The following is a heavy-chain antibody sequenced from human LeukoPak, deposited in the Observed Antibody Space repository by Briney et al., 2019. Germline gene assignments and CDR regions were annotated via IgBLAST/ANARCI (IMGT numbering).Heavy chain of an antibody. D-gene: IGHD4/OR15-4a*01. J-gene: IGHJ4*02. CDR2: IKQDGSEK. V-gene: IGHV3-7*01. CDR3: ARDRQLANPSDFIDY. Sequence: GGSLRLPCAASGFTFSSYWMSWVRQAPGKGLEWVANIKQDGSEKYYVDSVKGRFTISRDNAKNSLYLQMNSLRAEDTAVYYCARDRQLANPSDFIDYWGQGTLVTVSS. CDR1: GFTFSSYW.